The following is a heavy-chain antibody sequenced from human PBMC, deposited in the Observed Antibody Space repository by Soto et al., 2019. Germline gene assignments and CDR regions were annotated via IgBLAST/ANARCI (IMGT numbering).Heavy chain of an antibody. D-gene: IGHD3-10*01. J-gene: IGHJ4*02. CDR3: ARDSDPRMVREVLTDDFDH. V-gene: IGHV3-30-3*01. Sequence: QVQLVESGGGEVQPGRSLRLSCAASGFTFSSFGMHWVRQAPGKGLEWVAVVSYDGSNNYYANPVKGRFTISRDNSKNMLFLQMNSLTLEDTALYYCARDSDPRMVREVLTDDFDHWGQGTLVTVSS. CDR1: GFTFSSFG. CDR2: VSYDGSNN.